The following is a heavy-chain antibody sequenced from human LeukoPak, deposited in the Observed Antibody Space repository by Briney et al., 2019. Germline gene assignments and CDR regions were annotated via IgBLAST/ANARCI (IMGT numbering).Heavy chain of an antibody. D-gene: IGHD1-26*01. CDR3: ARDHMGRGTYYSFDI. Sequence: PGGSLRLSCAASGFTFSTYWMNWVRQAPGKGLEWVANIKYDESEKYYVDSVKGRFTISRDNAKNSLFLQMNGLRADDTAVYYCARDHMGRGTYYSFDIWGQGTVVTVSS. CDR2: IKYDESEK. CDR1: GFTFSTYW. J-gene: IGHJ3*02. V-gene: IGHV3-7*01.